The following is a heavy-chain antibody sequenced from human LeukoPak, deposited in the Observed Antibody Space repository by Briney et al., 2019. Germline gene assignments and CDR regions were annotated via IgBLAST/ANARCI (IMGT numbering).Heavy chain of an antibody. J-gene: IGHJ3*01. CDR3: VRRGVSYYYDSSTYYPAAFDV. Sequence: ASETLSLTCGVSGYSISGGYYWGWIRQSPGKGLEWIATIFHTGSIYHNPSLKSRVILSVDTSKNQFSLILTSVTAADTAVYYCVRRGVSYYYDSSTYYPAAFDVWGQGTMVTVSS. CDR2: IFHTGSI. D-gene: IGHD3-22*01. V-gene: IGHV4-38-2*01. CDR1: GYSISGGYY.